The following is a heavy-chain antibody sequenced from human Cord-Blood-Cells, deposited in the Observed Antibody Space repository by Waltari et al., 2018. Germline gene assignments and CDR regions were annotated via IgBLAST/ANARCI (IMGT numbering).Heavy chain of an antibody. CDR3: AAGMAAAGTRWFDP. V-gene: IGHV4-39*01. CDR2: IYYSGST. J-gene: IGHJ5*02. CDR1: GGSISSSSYY. Sequence: QLQLQESGPGLVKPSETLSLTCTVSGGSISSSSYYWGWIRQPPGKGLEWIGSIYYSGSTYHHPSLKSRVTISVDTSKNQFSLKLSSVTAADTAVYYCAAGMAAAGTRWFDPWGQGTLVTVSS. D-gene: IGHD6-13*01.